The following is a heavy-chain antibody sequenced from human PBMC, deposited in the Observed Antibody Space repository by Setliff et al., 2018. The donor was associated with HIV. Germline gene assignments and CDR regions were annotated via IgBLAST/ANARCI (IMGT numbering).Heavy chain of an antibody. D-gene: IGHD2-15*01. CDR2: TYYRSKWYN. Sequence: PSQTLSLTCVISGDSVSSNSAAWNWIRQSPSRGLEWLGRTYYRSKWYNDYAVSVKSRITINPDTSKNQFSLQLNSVTPEDTAVYYCARVYCSGGSCYGAFDIWGQGTMVTVSS. J-gene: IGHJ3*02. CDR1: GDSVSSNSAA. CDR3: ARVYCSGGSCYGAFDI. V-gene: IGHV6-1*01.